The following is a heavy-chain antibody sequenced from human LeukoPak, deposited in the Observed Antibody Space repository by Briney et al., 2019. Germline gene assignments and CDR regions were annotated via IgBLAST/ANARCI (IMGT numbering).Heavy chain of an antibody. D-gene: IGHD5-12*01. J-gene: IGHJ4*02. V-gene: IGHV3-11*05. Sequence: PGGSLRLSCAASGFTFSDYYMSWIRQAPGKRLEWVSYISSSSSYTNYADSVKGRFTISRDNAKNSLYLQMNSLRAEDTAVYYCARGWGYSGYDYGDWGQGTLVTVSS. CDR3: ARGWGYSGYDYGD. CDR2: ISSSSSYT. CDR1: GFTFSDYY.